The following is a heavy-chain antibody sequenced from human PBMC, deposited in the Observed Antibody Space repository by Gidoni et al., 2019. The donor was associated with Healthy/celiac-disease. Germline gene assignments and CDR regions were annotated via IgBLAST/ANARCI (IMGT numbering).Heavy chain of an antibody. V-gene: IGHV3-30*18. CDR2: ISYDGTKK. D-gene: IGHD3-22*01. CDR1: GFTFSSYG. J-gene: IGHJ4*02. Sequence: QVEVVESGGGVVQPGRSLRLSCAASGFTFSSYGMHWVRQAPGKGLEWVAGISYDGTKKYYADSVKGRFTISRDNSDNTLYLQMNSLRAEDTAVYYCAKGKYYYDSSGPNMYWGQGTLVTVSS. CDR3: AKGKYYYDSSGPNMY.